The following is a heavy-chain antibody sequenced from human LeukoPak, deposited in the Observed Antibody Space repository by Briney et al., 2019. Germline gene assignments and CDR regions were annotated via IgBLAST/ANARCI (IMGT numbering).Heavy chain of an antibody. CDR3: ARYLDYGGNSRVFQH. CDR2: INHGGST. Sequence: SETLSLTCGVYNGSFSGYYWSWIRQTPGKGLEWIGEINHGGSTNYNPSLKSRVTISIDTSKNQFSLKLSSVTAADTAVYYCARYLDYGGNSRVFQHWGQGTLVTVSS. J-gene: IGHJ1*01. D-gene: IGHD4-23*01. CDR1: NGSFSGYY. V-gene: IGHV4-34*01.